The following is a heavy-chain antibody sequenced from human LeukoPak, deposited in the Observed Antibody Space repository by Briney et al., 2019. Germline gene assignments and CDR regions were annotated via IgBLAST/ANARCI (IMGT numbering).Heavy chain of an antibody. CDR3: ARGDRSSWDG. CDR2: IKEDGSEK. V-gene: IGHV3-7*01. CDR1: GFIFNYSW. Sequence: PGGSLRLSCAASGFIFNYSWMSWVRQAPGKGLEWVANIKEDGSEKYYVESVKGRFTISRDNAKNSLYLQMNSLRAEDTAVYCCARGDRSSWDGWGQGTLVIVSS. J-gene: IGHJ4*02. D-gene: IGHD6-13*01.